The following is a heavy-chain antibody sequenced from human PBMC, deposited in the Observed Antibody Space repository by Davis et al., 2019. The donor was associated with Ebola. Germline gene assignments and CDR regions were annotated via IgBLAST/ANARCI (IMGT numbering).Heavy chain of an antibody. J-gene: IGHJ4*02. V-gene: IGHV3-30-3*01. CDR1: GFTFSSHA. D-gene: IGHD3-16*01. CDR3: ARVQGGVAYGGIDY. CDR2: ISYDGSNK. Sequence: GESLKISCAASGFTFSSHAMHWVRQAPGKGLEWVAVISYDGSNKYYADSVKGRFTISRDNSKNTLYLQMNSLRAEDTTVYYCARVQGGVAYGGIDYWGQGTLVTVSS.